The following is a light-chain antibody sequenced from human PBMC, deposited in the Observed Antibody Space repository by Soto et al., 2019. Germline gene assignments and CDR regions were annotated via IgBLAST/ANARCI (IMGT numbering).Light chain of an antibody. CDR3: LQDHTYPLT. J-gene: IGKJ4*02. Sequence: AIQMAQSPSSLSASVGDRVTITCRASQGIGNDVGWYQQKPGKAPKLLLYAATTLQSGVPSRFSGTRSGTAFTLTISSLPPEDVATYYYLQDHTYPLTFGGGTKVEIK. CDR2: AAT. V-gene: IGKV1-6*02. CDR1: QGIGND.